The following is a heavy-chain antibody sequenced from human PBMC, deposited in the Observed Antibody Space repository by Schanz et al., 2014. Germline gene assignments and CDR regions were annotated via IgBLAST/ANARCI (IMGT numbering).Heavy chain of an antibody. D-gene: IGHD3-10*01. CDR2: ISGGGGTT. CDR3: ARIGGSVFDY. CDR1: GFTFSSYA. Sequence: EVQLLESGGGLVQPGGSLRLSCAASGFTFSSYAMTWVRQAPGMGLEWVSAISGGGGTTYYADSVKGRFTISRDNSKNTLYLQMNSLRAEDTAVYYCARIGGSVFDYWAQGTLVTVSS. J-gene: IGHJ4*02. V-gene: IGHV3-23*01.